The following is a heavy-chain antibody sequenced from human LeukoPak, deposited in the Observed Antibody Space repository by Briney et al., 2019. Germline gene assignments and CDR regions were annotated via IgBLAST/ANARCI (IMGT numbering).Heavy chain of an antibody. Sequence: GGSLRLSCAASGFTFSSYAMSWVRQAPGKGLEWVSAISGSGGSTYYADSVKGRFTISRDNSKNTLYLQMNSLRAEDTAVYYCAKGTDQRWRINWFDPWGQGTLVTVSS. CDR3: AKGTDQRWRINWFDP. V-gene: IGHV3-23*01. J-gene: IGHJ5*02. D-gene: IGHD6-19*01. CDR2: ISGSGGST. CDR1: GFTFSSYA.